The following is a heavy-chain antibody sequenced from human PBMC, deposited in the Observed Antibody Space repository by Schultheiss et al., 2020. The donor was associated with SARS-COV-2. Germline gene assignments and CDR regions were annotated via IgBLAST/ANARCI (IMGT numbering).Heavy chain of an antibody. CDR2: ISSSSSYI. CDR1: GFTFSSYS. D-gene: IGHD5-18*01. J-gene: IGHJ4*02. Sequence: GESLKISCAASGFTFSSYSMNWVRQAPGKGLEWVSSISSSSSYIYYADSVKGRFTISRDNAKNSLYLQMNSLRAEDTAVYYCARVRGYSYGTLGYWGQGTLVTVS. CDR3: ARVRGYSYGTLGY. V-gene: IGHV3-21*01.